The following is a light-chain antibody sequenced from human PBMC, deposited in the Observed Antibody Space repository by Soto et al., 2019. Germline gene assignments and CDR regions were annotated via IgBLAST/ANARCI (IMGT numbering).Light chain of an antibody. CDR3: SSYSSSSWV. CDR2: EVS. Sequence: QSVLTQPRSVSGSPGQSVTISCTGTSSDVGGYKYVSWYQQYPGKAPKLMIYEVSSRPSGISNRFSGSKSGNTASLTISGLQAEDEADYYCSSYSSSSWVFGGGTKVTVL. J-gene: IGLJ3*02. CDR1: SSDVGGYKY. V-gene: IGLV2-14*01.